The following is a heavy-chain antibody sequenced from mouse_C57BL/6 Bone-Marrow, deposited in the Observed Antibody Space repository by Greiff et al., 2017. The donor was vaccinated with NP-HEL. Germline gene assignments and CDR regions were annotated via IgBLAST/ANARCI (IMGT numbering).Heavy chain of an antibody. J-gene: IGHJ2*01. V-gene: IGHV14-4*01. Sequence: VQLQQSGAELVRPGASVKLSCTASGFNIKDDCMHWVKQRPGQGLEWIGWIDPENGDTDYASKFQGKATLTADKSSNTAYMQLSSLTSEDTAVYCCTAAGGYWGQGTTLTVSS. CDR3: TAAGGY. CDR1: GFNIKDDC. CDR2: IDPENGDT.